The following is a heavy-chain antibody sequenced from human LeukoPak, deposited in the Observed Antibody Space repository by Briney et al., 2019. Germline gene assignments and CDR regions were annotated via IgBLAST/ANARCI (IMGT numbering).Heavy chain of an antibody. Sequence: ASVKVSCKASGYTFTSYYMHWVRQAPGQGLEWMGIINPSGGSTSYAQKFQGRVTMSVDTSKNQFSLKLSSVTAADTAVYYCARGRYYYGSGSYYAYYYYYMDVWGKGTTVTISS. J-gene: IGHJ6*03. V-gene: IGHV1-46*01. D-gene: IGHD3-10*01. CDR2: INPSGGST. CDR3: ARGRYYYGSGSYYAYYYYYMDV. CDR1: GYTFTSYY.